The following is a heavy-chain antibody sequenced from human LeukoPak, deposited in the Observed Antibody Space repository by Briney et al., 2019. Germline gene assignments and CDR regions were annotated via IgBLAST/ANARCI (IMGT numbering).Heavy chain of an antibody. CDR2: IYSGGST. CDR3: ARGSKSKGMVRGVIFGYYYGMDV. V-gene: IGHV3-66*01. CDR1: GFTVSSNY. D-gene: IGHD3-10*01. J-gene: IGHJ6*02. Sequence: GGSLRLSCAASGFTVSSNYMSWVRQAPGKGLEWVSVIYSGGSTYYADSVKGRFTISRDNSKNTLHLQMNSLRAEDTAVYYCARGSKSKGMVRGVIFGYYYGMDVWGQGTTVTVSS.